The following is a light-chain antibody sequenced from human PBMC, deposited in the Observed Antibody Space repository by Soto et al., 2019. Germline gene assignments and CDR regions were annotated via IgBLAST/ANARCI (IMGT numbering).Light chain of an antibody. V-gene: IGKV3-15*01. CDR1: QSVSSD. Sequence: EIVMTQSPATLSVSPGERATLSCRASQSVSSDLAWYHQKPGQAPRLLIYGASTRATGIPARFSGSGSGTEFTLTINSRQSEEFAGDSCKEKNTSPQSPFGEGTQLDIK. CDR2: GAS. CDR3: KEKNTSPQSP. J-gene: IGKJ1*01.